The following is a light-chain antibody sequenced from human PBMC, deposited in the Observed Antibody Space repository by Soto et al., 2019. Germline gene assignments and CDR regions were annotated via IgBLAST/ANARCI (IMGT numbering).Light chain of an antibody. CDR3: QSYDSSLSGYV. Sequence: VLTQPPSVSGAPGQKVTISCTGSISNIGAGYDVHWYQQLPGTAPKLLIYGNSNRPSGVPDRFSGSKSGTSASLAITGLQAEDEADYYRQSYDSSLSGYVFRTGTKVTVL. J-gene: IGLJ1*01. V-gene: IGLV1-40*01. CDR1: ISNIGAGYD. CDR2: GNS.